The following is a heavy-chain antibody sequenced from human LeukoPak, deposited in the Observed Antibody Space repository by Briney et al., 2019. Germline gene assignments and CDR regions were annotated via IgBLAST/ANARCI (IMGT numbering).Heavy chain of an antibody. CDR2: IYYSGST. Sequence: SETLSLTCTVSGGSISSGDYYWSWIRQPPGKGLEWIGYIYYSGSTYYNPSLKSRVTISVDTSKNQFSLKLSSMTAADTAVYYCAREVVPAEAFDIWGQGTMVTVSS. CDR1: GGSISSGDYY. J-gene: IGHJ3*02. D-gene: IGHD2-2*01. V-gene: IGHV4-30-4*08. CDR3: AREVVPAEAFDI.